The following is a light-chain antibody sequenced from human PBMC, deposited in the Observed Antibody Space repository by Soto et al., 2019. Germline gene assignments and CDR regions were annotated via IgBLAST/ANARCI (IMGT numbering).Light chain of an antibody. CDR3: TSYASSSTHVV. Sequence: QSVLTQPASVSGSPGQSITLSCTGTSSDIGGYDFVSWYQRYPGKAPKLIIYDVNNRPSGVSNRFSGSKSGNTASLTISGLQAEDEADYYCTSYASSSTHVVFGGGTKRPS. J-gene: IGLJ2*01. V-gene: IGLV2-14*01. CDR1: SSDIGGYDF. CDR2: DVN.